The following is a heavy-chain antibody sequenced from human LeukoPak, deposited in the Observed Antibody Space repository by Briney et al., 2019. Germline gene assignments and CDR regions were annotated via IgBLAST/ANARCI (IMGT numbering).Heavy chain of an antibody. J-gene: IGHJ4*02. Sequence: GGSLRLSCAASGFTFISYWMHWVRQAPGKGLVWVSRINGYGSSTDFADSVKGRFTISRDNGKNTLYLQMNSLRAEDTAVYYCARDAPGNTALDYWGQGTLVTVSS. D-gene: IGHD5-18*01. CDR3: ARDAPGNTALDY. CDR1: GFTFISYW. CDR2: INGYGSST. V-gene: IGHV3-74*01.